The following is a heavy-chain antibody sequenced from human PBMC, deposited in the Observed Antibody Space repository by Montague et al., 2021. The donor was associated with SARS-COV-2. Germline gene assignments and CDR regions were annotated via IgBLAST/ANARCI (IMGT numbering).Heavy chain of an antibody. CDR1: GGSISGYY. Sequence: SETLSLTCTVSGGSISGYYCSWIRQPPGKGLEWIGNIYYIWSIXXXPSXXXQVPISVDTSTNQFSLKLSSVTAADTAVDYCARRSSEYCSGGSCYAAFDPWGQGTMVTVSS. CDR2: IYYIWSI. J-gene: IGHJ5*02. D-gene: IGHD2-15*01. V-gene: IGHV4-59*01. CDR3: ARRSSEYCSGGSCYAAFDP.